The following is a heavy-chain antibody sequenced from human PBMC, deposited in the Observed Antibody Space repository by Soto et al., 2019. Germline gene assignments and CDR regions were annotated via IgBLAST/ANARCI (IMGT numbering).Heavy chain of an antibody. Sequence: QVQLVESGGGLVKPGGSLRLSCAASGFTFSDYSMSWIRQTPGKGLEWVSYISTDGTTIYYSDSVKGRFTVTRDNAKNTLYLQMHSLRAEDTPIYYGAKVYGSGNWGQGTMVTVSS. CDR2: ISTDGTTI. V-gene: IGHV3-11*01. CDR1: GFTFSDYS. D-gene: IGHD1-26*01. J-gene: IGHJ4*02. CDR3: AKVYGSGN.